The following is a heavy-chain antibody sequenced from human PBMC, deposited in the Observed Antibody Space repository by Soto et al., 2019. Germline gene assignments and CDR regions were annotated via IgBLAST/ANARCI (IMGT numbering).Heavy chain of an antibody. J-gene: IGHJ6*02. Sequence: PGGSLRLSCAASGFTFSSYGMHWVRQAPGKGLEWVAVISYDGSNKYYADSVKGRFTISRDNSKNTLYLQMNSLRAEDTAVYYCAKDPSTVTAGYYYGMDVSGPGPTVTVS. CDR3: AKDPSTVTAGYYYGMDV. D-gene: IGHD5-12*01. V-gene: IGHV3-30*18. CDR2: ISYDGSNK. CDR1: GFTFSSYG.